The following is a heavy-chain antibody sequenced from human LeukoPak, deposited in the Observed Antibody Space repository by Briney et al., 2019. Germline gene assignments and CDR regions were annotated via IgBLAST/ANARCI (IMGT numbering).Heavy chain of an antibody. CDR1: GFSFSNYA. J-gene: IGHJ4*02. CDR3: AKSSRYGTGWYGRIDY. Sequence: GGSLRLSCVPPGFSFSNYAMSWVRQAPGKGLEWVSAISDVGDHSHYIDPVKGRFTISRDNSKNTLFLQMNYLRVEDTAVYYCAKSSRYGTGWYGRIDYWGQGTLVTVSS. D-gene: IGHD6-19*01. CDR2: ISDVGDHS. V-gene: IGHV3-23*01.